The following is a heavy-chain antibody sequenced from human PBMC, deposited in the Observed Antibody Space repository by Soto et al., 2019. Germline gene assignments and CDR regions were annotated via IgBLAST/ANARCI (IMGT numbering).Heavy chain of an antibody. D-gene: IGHD2-15*01. Sequence: ASVKVSCKASGYTFTSYGISWVRQAPGQGLEWMGWISAYNGNTNYAQKLQGRVTMTTDTSTGTAYMELRSLRSDDTAVYYCARVTDCSGGSCYSGPNYYYYYMDVWGKGTTVTVSS. CDR1: GYTFTSYG. V-gene: IGHV1-18*01. CDR2: ISAYNGNT. CDR3: ARVTDCSGGSCYSGPNYYYYYMDV. J-gene: IGHJ6*03.